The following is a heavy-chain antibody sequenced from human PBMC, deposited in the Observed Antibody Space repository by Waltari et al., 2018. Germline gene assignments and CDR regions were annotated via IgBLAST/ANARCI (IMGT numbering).Heavy chain of an antibody. D-gene: IGHD4-17*01. CDR2: IYHSGST. CDR1: VYSISSGYY. Sequence: QVQLQESGPGLVKPSETLSLTCAVSVYSISSGYYWGWTRQPPGKGLEWIGSIYHSGSTYYNPSLKSRVTISVDTSKNQFSLKLSSVTAADTAVYYCASGDDYGDYDNWFDPWGQGTLVTVSS. J-gene: IGHJ5*02. V-gene: IGHV4-38-2*01. CDR3: ASGDDYGDYDNWFDP.